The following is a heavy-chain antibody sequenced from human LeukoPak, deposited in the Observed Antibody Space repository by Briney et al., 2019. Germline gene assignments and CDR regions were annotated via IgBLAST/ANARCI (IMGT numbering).Heavy chain of an antibody. CDR2: ISWNSGTI. V-gene: IGHV3-9*01. CDR1: GFTFDDYA. J-gene: IGHJ6*04. Sequence: GGSLRLSCAASGFTFDDYAMHWVRQAPGKGLEWVSGISWNSGTIGYVDSVKGRFTISRDNAKNSLYLQMNSLRAEDTAVYYCAELGITMIGGVWGKGTTVTISS. CDR3: AELGITMIGGV. D-gene: IGHD3-10*02.